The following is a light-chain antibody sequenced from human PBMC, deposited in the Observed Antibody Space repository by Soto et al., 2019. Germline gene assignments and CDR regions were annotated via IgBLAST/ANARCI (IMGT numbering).Light chain of an antibody. CDR3: QQRSIWPDT. CDR2: DAS. Sequence: EVVLTQSPATLSLSPGQKYTLSCRASLSVSSYLAWYQQKPGQAPRLLIYDASNRATGIPARFSGSWSGTDCTLTISSLEPEDVPVYYCQQRSIWPDTFGQGTRLEI. J-gene: IGKJ5*01. CDR1: LSVSSY. V-gene: IGKV3-11*01.